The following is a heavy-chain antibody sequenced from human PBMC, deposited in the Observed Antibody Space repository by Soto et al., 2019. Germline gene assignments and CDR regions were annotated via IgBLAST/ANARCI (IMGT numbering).Heavy chain of an antibody. V-gene: IGHV1-69*02. D-gene: IGHD3-10*01. CDR3: ASSYGSGYRAFDY. CDR1: GDTFNFYS. J-gene: IGHJ4*02. Sequence: QVQLVQSGAEVKRPGSSVKVSCKASGDTFNFYSINWVRQAPGLGLEWMGRVNPIVSMSNYAKKFQGRVTMTAQKSTTTGYMELSSLGSEETAIYYGASSYGSGYRAFDYWGQGALVTVSS. CDR2: VNPIVSMS.